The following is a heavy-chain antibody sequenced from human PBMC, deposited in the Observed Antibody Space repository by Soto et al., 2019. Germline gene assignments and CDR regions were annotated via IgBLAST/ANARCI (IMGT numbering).Heavy chain of an antibody. CDR3: AREGPAGPNHYYYYMDV. D-gene: IGHD2-2*01. V-gene: IGHV1-18*01. Sequence: SVKVSCKASGYTFTSYGISWVRQAPGQGLEWMGWISAYNGNTNYAQKLQGRVTMTTDTSTSTAYMELRSLRSDDTAVYYCAREGPAGPNHYYYYMDVWGKGTTVTVSS. CDR2: ISAYNGNT. CDR1: GYTFTSYG. J-gene: IGHJ6*03.